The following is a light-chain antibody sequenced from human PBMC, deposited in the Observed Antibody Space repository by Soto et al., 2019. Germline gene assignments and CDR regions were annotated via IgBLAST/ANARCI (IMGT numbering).Light chain of an antibody. CDR2: LNSDGSH. CDR3: QTWATGILV. Sequence: QPVLTQSPSASASLGASGKLTCTLRSGHRTYAIAWHQQQPEKGPRYLMKLNSDGSHTKGDGIPDRFSGSSSGAERYLTISSLQSEDEADYYCQTWATGILVFGGGTKLTVL. J-gene: IGLJ3*02. CDR1: SGHRTYA. V-gene: IGLV4-69*01.